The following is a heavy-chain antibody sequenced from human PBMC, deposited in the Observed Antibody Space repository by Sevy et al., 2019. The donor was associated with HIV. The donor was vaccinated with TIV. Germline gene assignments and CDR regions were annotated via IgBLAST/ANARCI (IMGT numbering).Heavy chain of an antibody. CDR2: IYYSGRT. D-gene: IGHD2-21*02. J-gene: IGHJ3*02. V-gene: IGHV4-30-4*01. CDR3: ARALQAYCGGDCYSYAFDI. Sequence: SETLSLTCTVSGGSISSGDYYWSWIRQPPGKGMEWIGYIYYSGRTYYNPSLKSRVTISVDTSKNQFSLKLSSVTAADTAVYYCARALQAYCGGDCYSYAFDIWGQGTMVTVSS. CDR1: GGSISSGDYY.